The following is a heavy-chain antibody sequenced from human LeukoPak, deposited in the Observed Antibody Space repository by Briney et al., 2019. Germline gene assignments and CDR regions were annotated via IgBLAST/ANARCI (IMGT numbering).Heavy chain of an antibody. Sequence: GGSLRLSCAASGFNVSSNYLSWVRQAPGKGLEWVSVLYSDGTTYYADSVKGRFSVSRDNSKNTLFLQMNGLRAEDTAVYYCANHLWRDLLWSGEGYYFGNWGQGTLVTVSS. CDR2: LYSDGTT. CDR1: GFNVSSNY. V-gene: IGHV3-66*01. D-gene: IGHD3-10*01. J-gene: IGHJ4*02. CDR3: ANHLWRDLLWSGEGYYFGN.